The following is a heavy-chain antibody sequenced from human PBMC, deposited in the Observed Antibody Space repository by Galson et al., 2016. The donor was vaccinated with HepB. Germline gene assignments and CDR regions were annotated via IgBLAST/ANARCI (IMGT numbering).Heavy chain of an antibody. V-gene: IGHV1-18*01. CDR1: GYTSTSKG. CDR3: ATTRWLQHYFDY. D-gene: IGHD5-24*01. J-gene: IGHJ4*02. CDR2: ISGFNGNI. Sequence: SVKVSCKASGYTSTSKGIAWVRLAPGQGLEWLGWISGFNGNINYAQKFQGRVTMTTVTSTSTAYMELRGLRSDDTAAYYCATTRWLQHYFDYWGQGTLVTVSS.